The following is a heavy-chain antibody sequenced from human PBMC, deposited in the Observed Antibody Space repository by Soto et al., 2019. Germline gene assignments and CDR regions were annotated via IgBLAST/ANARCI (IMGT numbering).Heavy chain of an antibody. D-gene: IGHD3-9*01. CDR3: AREVDYDILTGYYRGNYFDY. CDR1: GGTFSSYA. CDR2: IIPIFGTA. J-gene: IGHJ4*01. V-gene: IGHV1-69*13. Sequence: SVNVSCKASGGTFSSYAISWVRQAPGQGLEWMGGIIPIFGTANYAQKFQGRVTITADESTSTAYMELSSLRSEDTAVYYCAREVDYDILTGYYRGNYFDYWG.